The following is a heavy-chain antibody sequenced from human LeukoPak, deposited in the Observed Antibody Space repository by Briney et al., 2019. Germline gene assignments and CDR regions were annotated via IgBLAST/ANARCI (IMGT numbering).Heavy chain of an antibody. V-gene: IGHV3-30-3*01. J-gene: IGHJ4*02. D-gene: IGHD3-10*01. Sequence: GGSLRLSCAASGFTFSSYAMHWVRQAPGKGLEWVAVISYDGSNKYYADSVKGRFTISRDNSKNTLYLQMNSLRAEDTAVYYCAREGSKGYGSGSYYFDYWGQGTLVTVSS. CDR1: GFTFSSYA. CDR2: ISYDGSNK. CDR3: AREGSKGYGSGSYYFDY.